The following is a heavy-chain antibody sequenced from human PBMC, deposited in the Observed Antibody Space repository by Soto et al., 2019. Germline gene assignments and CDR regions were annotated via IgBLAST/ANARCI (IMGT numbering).Heavy chain of an antibody. J-gene: IGHJ6*03. CDR3: ARDGGTTIVGVGIISSGYYYYMDV. Sequence: SQTLSLTCAISGDSVSSNSAAWNWIRQSPSRGLEWLGRTYYRSKWYNDDAVSVKSRITINPDTSNNRFSLQLNAVTPEDTAVYYCARDGGTTIVGVGIISSGYYYYMDVWGKGTPVTVSS. CDR1: GDSVSSNSAA. CDR2: TYYRSKWYN. V-gene: IGHV6-1*01. D-gene: IGHD3-3*01.